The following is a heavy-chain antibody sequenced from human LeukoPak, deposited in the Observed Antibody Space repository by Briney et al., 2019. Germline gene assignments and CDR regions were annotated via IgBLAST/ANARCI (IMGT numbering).Heavy chain of an antibody. V-gene: IGHV5-51*01. CDR1: GYSFTSYW. CDR3: ARLEYCSGGSCYGFSYFDY. D-gene: IGHD2-15*01. Sequence: GEALKISCKGSGYSFTSYWIGWVRQMPGKGLEWMGIIYPGDSDTRYSPSFQGQVTISADESISTAYLQWSSLKASDTAMYYCARLEYCSGGSCYGFSYFDYWGQGTLVTVSS. J-gene: IGHJ4*02. CDR2: IYPGDSDT.